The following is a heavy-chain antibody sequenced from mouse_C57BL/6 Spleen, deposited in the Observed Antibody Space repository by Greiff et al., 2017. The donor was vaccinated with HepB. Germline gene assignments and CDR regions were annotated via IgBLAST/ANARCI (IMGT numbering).Heavy chain of an antibody. CDR3: ARPYYYGSSLYAMDY. D-gene: IGHD1-1*01. CDR1: GYTFTDYY. V-gene: IGHV1-76*01. Sequence: VKLQESGAELVRPGASVKLSCKASGYTFTDYYINWVKQRPGQGLEWIARIYPGSGNTYYNEKFKGKATLTAEKSSSTAYMQLSSLTSEDSAVYFCARPYYYGSSLYAMDYWGQGTSVTVSS. J-gene: IGHJ4*01. CDR2: IYPGSGNT.